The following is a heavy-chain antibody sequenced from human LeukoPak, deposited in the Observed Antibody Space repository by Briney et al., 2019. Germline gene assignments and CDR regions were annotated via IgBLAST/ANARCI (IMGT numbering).Heavy chain of an antibody. D-gene: IGHD3-9*01. Sequence: GGSLRLSCAASGFTFSSYWMSWVRQAPGKGLEWVANIKQDGSEKYYVDSVKGRFTTSRDNAKNSLYLQMNSLRAEDTAVYYCARDGLRYFDWLLTPQGMDVWGQGTTVTVSS. V-gene: IGHV3-7*01. CDR3: ARDGLRYFDWLLTPQGMDV. J-gene: IGHJ6*02. CDR2: IKQDGSEK. CDR1: GFTFSSYW.